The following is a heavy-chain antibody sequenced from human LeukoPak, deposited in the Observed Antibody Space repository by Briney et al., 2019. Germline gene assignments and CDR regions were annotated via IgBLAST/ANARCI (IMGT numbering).Heavy chain of an antibody. V-gene: IGHV1-24*01. CDR2: FDPEDGET. Sequence: ASVKVSCKVSGYTLTELSMHWVRQAPGKGLEWMGGFDPEDGETIYAQKFQGRVTMTEDTSTDTAYMELSSLRSEDTAVYYSATQFIRHYYYGMDVWGQGTTVTVSS. J-gene: IGHJ6*02. CDR3: ATQFIRHYYYGMDV. D-gene: IGHD3-10*01. CDR1: GYTLTELS.